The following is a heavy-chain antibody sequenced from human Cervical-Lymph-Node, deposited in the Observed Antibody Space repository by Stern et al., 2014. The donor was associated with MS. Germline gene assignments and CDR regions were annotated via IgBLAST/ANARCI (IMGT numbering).Heavy chain of an antibody. V-gene: IGHV5-51*01. CDR1: GYTFSNFW. Sequence: MQLVQSGAEVKKPGESLKISCRTSGYTFSNFWIGWVRQMPGKCLEWMGVIYPADSDTTYSPSFQGQVTISADESISTAYLQWRSLKASDTAMYYCVRRRDSAGYDTFDLWGQGTMLIVSS. CDR3: VRRRDSAGYDTFDL. J-gene: IGHJ3*01. CDR2: IYPADSDT. D-gene: IGHD3-22*01.